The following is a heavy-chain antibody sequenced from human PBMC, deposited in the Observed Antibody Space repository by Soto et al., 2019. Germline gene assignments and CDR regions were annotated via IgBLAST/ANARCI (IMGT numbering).Heavy chain of an antibody. D-gene: IGHD2-2*01. V-gene: IGHV4-59*08. CDR1: GGSISSYY. J-gene: IGHJ6*03. Sequence: QVQLQESGPGLVKPSETLSLTCTVSGGSISSYYWSWIRQPPGKGLEWIGYMYYSGSTNYNPSLRSRVTISVDTSKNQFSLKLSAVTAADTAVYYCASHVVDCSSTSCYARSYYYYYMDVWGKGTTVTVSS. CDR2: MYYSGST. CDR3: ASHVVDCSSTSCYARSYYYYYMDV.